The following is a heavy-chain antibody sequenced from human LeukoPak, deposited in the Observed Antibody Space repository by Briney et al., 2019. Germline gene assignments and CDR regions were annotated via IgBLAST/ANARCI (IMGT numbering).Heavy chain of an antibody. CDR1: GFTVNSKY. CDR2: IYSGGST. Sequence: AGGSLRLSCAASGFTVNSKYMSWVRQAPGKGLEWVSVIYSGGSTYYADSVKGRFTISRDNSKNTLYLQMNSLRAEDTAVYYCATNIAVAGLDYWGQGTLVTVSS. J-gene: IGHJ4*02. V-gene: IGHV3-66*01. D-gene: IGHD6-19*01. CDR3: ATNIAVAGLDY.